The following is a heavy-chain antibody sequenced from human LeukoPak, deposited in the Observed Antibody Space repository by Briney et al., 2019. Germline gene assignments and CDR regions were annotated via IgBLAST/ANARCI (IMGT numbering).Heavy chain of an antibody. CDR2: ISSSSSYM. Sequence: GGSLRLSCAASGFTFSSYSMNWVRQAPGKGLEWVSSISSSSSYMYYADSVKGRFTISRDNAKNSLYLQVNSLRADDTAVYYCAKDPRDHSYGWNWRYFDYWGQGTLVTVSS. J-gene: IGHJ4*02. V-gene: IGHV3-21*01. CDR3: AKDPRDHSYGWNWRYFDY. D-gene: IGHD5-18*01. CDR1: GFTFSSYS.